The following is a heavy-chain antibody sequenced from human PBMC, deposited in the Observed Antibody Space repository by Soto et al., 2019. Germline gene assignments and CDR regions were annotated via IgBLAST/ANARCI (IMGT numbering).Heavy chain of an antibody. J-gene: IGHJ4*02. V-gene: IGHV4-31*03. CDR2: IYYSGIT. CDR1: GGSIGSGGYY. Sequence: SETLSLTCTVSGGSIGSGGYYWSWIRQHPGKGLEWIGYIYYSGITYYNPSLKSRVTISVDTSKNQFSLKLSSVTAADTAVYYCARSPGYYFDYWGQGTLVTVSS. CDR3: ARSPGYYFDY.